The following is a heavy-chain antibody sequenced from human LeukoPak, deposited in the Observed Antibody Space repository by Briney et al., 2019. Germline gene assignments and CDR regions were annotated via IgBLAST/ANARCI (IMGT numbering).Heavy chain of an antibody. V-gene: IGHV4-61*02. CDR3: ARAPYVSAFDI. CDR2: IYTSGST. J-gene: IGHJ3*02. Sequence: PSETLSLTCTVSGGSISSGSYYWRWIRQPAGKGLEWIGRIYTSGSTNYNPSLKSRVTISVDTSKNQFSLKLSSVTAADTAVYYCARAPYVSAFDIWGQGTMVTVSS. D-gene: IGHD3-16*01. CDR1: GGSISSGSYY.